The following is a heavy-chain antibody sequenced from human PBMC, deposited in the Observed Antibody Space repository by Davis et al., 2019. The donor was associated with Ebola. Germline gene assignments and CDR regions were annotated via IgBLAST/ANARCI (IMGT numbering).Heavy chain of an antibody. CDR3: ARLSGLFSSSSGALYFDL. J-gene: IGHJ2*01. D-gene: IGHD6-6*01. Sequence: SETLSLTCSVSGGSISSGTYYWGWVRQPPGTGLEWIGSIYYNGRTYYSSSLEGRVTILLDTSKNQFSLKLRSVTAADTAVYFCARLSGLFSSSSGALYFDLWGRGTLVSVSS. CDR1: GGSISSGTYY. CDR2: IYYNGRT. V-gene: IGHV4-39*07.